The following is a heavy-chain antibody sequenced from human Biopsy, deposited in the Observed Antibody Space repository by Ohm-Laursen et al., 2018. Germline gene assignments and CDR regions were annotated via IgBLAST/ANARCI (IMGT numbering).Heavy chain of an antibody. V-gene: IGHV4-39*02. D-gene: IGHD5-12*01. CDR2: LYHNGHT. J-gene: IGHJ4*02. CDR3: ARLGSGDYFPTFFDF. Sequence: GTLSLTCAVSGGSISNNNYYWGWIRQTPGEGLQWIGSLYHNGHTYENPSLRSRLTLPIDKSKNLFSLRLSSVTAADTAVYYCARLGSGDYFPTFFDFWGQGALVTVSS. CDR1: GGSISNNNYY.